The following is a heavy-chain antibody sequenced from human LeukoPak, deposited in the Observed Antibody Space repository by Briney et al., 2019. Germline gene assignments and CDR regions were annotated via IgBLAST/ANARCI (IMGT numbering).Heavy chain of an antibody. Sequence: ASVKVSCKASGYTFTGYYMHWVRQAPGQGLEWMGWINPNSGGTNYAQKFQGRVTMTRDTSISTAYMELSRLRSDDTAVYYCARDYYYDSSGYLSGDAFDIWSQGTMVTVSS. J-gene: IGHJ3*02. CDR2: INPNSGGT. CDR1: GYTFTGYY. D-gene: IGHD3-22*01. V-gene: IGHV1-2*02. CDR3: ARDYYYDSSGYLSGDAFDI.